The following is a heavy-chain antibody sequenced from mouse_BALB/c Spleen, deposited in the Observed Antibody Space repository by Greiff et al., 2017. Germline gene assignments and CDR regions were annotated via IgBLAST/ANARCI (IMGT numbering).Heavy chain of an antibody. CDR1: GYTFTSYY. J-gene: IGHJ2*01. V-gene: IGHV1S81*02. CDR2: INPSNGGT. CDR3: TRSSGLWPFDY. Sequence: VQLQQPGAELVKPGASVKLSCKASGYTFTSYYMYWVKQRPGQGLEWIGGINPSNGGTNFNEKFKSKATLTVDKSSSTAYMQLSSLTSEDSAVYYCTRSSGLWPFDYWGQGTTLTVSS. D-gene: IGHD1-1*02.